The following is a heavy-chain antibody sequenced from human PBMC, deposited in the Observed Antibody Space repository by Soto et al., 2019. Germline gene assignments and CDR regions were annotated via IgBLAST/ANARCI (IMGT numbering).Heavy chain of an antibody. J-gene: IGHJ6*02. Sequence: QVQLVQSWVEVKKTGASVKVSCKASGYIFSGYHMHSVRQAPGHGLEWMAWIHPTSGGTNYAQKFQGRVTMTRETSISTAYMELSRMRSDDTAVYYCAREELPIYYYGMDVWGQGTTVTVSS. V-gene: IGHV1-2*02. CDR2: IHPTSGGT. D-gene: IGHD1-7*01. CDR3: AREELPIYYYGMDV. CDR1: GYIFSGYH.